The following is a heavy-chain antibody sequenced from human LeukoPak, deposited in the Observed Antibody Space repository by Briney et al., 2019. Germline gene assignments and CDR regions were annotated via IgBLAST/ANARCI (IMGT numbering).Heavy chain of an antibody. CDR1: GGSFSGYY. D-gene: IGHD3-22*01. CDR2: INHSGST. CDR3: ARRERYDSSGSHDY. J-gene: IGHJ4*02. Sequence: SETLSLTCAVYGGSFSGYYWSWIRQPPGKGLEWIGEINHSGSTNYNPSLKSRVTISVDTSKNQFSLKLSSVTAADTAVYYRARRERYDSSGSHDYWGQGTLVTVSS. V-gene: IGHV4-34*01.